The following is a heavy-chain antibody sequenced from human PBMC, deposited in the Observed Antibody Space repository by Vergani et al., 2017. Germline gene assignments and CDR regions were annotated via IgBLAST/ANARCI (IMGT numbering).Heavy chain of an antibody. CDR1: GGSFSGYY. Sequence: QVQLQQWGAGLLKPSETLSLTCAVYGGSFSGYYWSWIRQPPWKGLEWSGEINHSGSTNYNPSLKSRVTISVDTSKNQFSLKLSSVTAADTAVYYCARGLTVVVVAATRGMDVWGQGTTVTVSS. CDR3: ARGLTVVVVAATRGMDV. J-gene: IGHJ6*02. CDR2: INHSGST. D-gene: IGHD2-15*01. V-gene: IGHV4-34*01.